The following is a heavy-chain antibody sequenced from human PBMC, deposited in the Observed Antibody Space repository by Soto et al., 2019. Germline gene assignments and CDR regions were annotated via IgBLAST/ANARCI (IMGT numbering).Heavy chain of an antibody. Sequence: PSETLSLTCTVSGGSISYQSYHWSWIRQPPGKGPEWIGSIYYSGSTYYNPSLKSRVTISVDTSKNQFSLKLSSVTAADTAVYYCARDYYYDSSGYPYYFDYWGQGTLVTVSS. CDR3: ARDYYYDSSGYPYYFDY. J-gene: IGHJ4*02. CDR2: IYYSGST. D-gene: IGHD3-22*01. V-gene: IGHV4-39*02. CDR1: GGSISYQSYH.